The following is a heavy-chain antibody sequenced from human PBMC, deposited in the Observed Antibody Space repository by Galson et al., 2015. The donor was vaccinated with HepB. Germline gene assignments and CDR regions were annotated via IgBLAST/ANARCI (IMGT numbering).Heavy chain of an antibody. J-gene: IGHJ4*02. V-gene: IGHV1-18*04. Sequence: SVKVSCKASGYTFTSYGISWVRQAPGQGLEWMGWISAYNGNTNYAQKLQGRVTMTTDTSTSTAYMELRSLRSDDTAVYYCARVRGAYCGGDCYTDPDYWGQGTLVTVSS. CDR3: ARVRGAYCGGDCYTDPDY. CDR1: GYTFTSYG. D-gene: IGHD2-21*02. CDR2: ISAYNGNT.